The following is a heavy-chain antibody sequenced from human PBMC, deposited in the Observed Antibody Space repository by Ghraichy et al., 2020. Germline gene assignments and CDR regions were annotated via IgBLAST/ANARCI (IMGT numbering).Heavy chain of an antibody. D-gene: IGHD2-15*01. V-gene: IGHV4-34*01. Sequence: SETLSLTCAVYGGSFSGYYWSWIRQPPGKGLEWIGEINHSGSTNYNPSLKSRVTISVDTSKNQFSLKLSSVTAADTAVYYCARVPNRYCSGGSCYSRYYYYGMDVWGQGTTVTVSS. CDR3: ARVPNRYCSGGSCYSRYYYYGMDV. CDR1: GGSFSGYY. CDR2: INHSGST. J-gene: IGHJ6*02.